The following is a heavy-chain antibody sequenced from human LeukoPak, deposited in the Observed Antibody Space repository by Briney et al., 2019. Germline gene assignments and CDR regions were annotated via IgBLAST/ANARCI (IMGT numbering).Heavy chain of an antibody. J-gene: IGHJ6*02. CDR2: ISNDGRKT. CDR1: GFTFSTYG. V-gene: IGHV3-30*04. CDR3: AKDYGMDV. Sequence: GGSLRLSCAASGFTFSTYGMHWVRQAPGKGLEWVTVISNDGRKTYYADSVKGRFTISRDNAKNSLYLQMNSLRAEDTALYYCAKDYGMDVWGQGTTVTVSS.